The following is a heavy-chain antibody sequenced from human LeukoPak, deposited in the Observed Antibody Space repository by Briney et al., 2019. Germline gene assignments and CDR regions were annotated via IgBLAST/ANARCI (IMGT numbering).Heavy chain of an antibody. CDR3: ARDPIMYSSSWYSGWYFDL. V-gene: IGHV6-1*01. D-gene: IGHD6-13*01. CDR2: TYYRSKWYN. CDR1: GDSVSSNSAA. Sequence: SQTLSLTCAISGDSVSSNSAAWNWIRQSPSRGLEWLGRTYYRSKWYNDYAVSVKSRITINPGTSKNQFSLQLNSVTPEDTAVYYCARDPIMYSSSWYSGWYFDLWGRGTLVTVSS. J-gene: IGHJ2*01.